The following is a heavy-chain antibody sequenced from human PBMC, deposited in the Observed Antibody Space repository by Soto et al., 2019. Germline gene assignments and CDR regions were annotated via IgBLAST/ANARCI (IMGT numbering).Heavy chain of an antibody. J-gene: IGHJ4*02. D-gene: IGHD3-10*01. CDR3: ARDPHKYGSGSYYNYFDY. CDR2: ISYDGSNK. CDR1: GFTFSSYA. Sequence: GGSLRLSCAASGFTFSSYAMHWVRQAPGKGLEWVAVISYDGSNKYYADSVKGRFTISRDNSKNTLYLQMNSLRAEDTAVYYCARDPHKYGSGSYYNYFDYWGQGTLVTVSS. V-gene: IGHV3-30-3*01.